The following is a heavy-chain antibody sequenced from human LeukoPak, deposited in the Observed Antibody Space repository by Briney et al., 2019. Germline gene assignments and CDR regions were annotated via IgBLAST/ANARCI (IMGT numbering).Heavy chain of an antibody. CDR1: GFTFSSYS. J-gene: IGHJ6*04. Sequence: GGSLRLSCAASGFTFSSYSMNWVRQAPGKGLEWVSSISSSSSYIYYADSVKGRFTISRDNSKNTLYMQVNSLKSEDTAVYYCARIHSGYEPPKEYYGMDVWGKGTTVTVSS. V-gene: IGHV3-21*01. CDR2: ISSSSSYI. CDR3: ARIHSGYEPPKEYYGMDV. D-gene: IGHD5-12*01.